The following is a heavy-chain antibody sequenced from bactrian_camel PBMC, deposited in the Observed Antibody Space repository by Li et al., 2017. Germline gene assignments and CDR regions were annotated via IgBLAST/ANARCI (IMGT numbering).Heavy chain of an antibody. CDR1: GFTFTAYP. D-gene: IGHD7*01. J-gene: IGHJ4*01. V-gene: IGHV3S31*01. Sequence: VQLVESGGGSVQPGGSLTLTCVASGFTFTAYPMTWIRQTPGKDLEWVSFISARNTPHYADSVKGRFTVSKDNAKNTLSLQMNNLKPEDTGMYYCAASLNTCTSSDWWPGTYSWWGQGTQVTVS. CDR2: ISARNTP. CDR3: AASLNTCTSSDWWPGTYSW.